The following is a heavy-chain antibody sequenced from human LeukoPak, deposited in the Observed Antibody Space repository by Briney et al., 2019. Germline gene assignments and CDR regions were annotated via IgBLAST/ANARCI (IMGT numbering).Heavy chain of an antibody. J-gene: IGHJ4*02. CDR3: ARDRQWLFTDY. Sequence: GGSLRLSCAASGFTFSGYAMHWVRHAPGKGLEWVAVISYDGSNKYYADSVKGRFTISRDNSKNTLYLQMNSLRAEDTAVYYCARDRQWLFTDYWGQGTLVTVSS. CDR1: GFTFSGYA. CDR2: ISYDGSNK. D-gene: IGHD6-19*01. V-gene: IGHV3-30-3*01.